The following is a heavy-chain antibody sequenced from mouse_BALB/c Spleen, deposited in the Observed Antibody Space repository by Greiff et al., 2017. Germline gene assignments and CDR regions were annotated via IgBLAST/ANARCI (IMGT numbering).Heavy chain of an antibody. Sequence: VKLMESGPGLVQPSQSLSITCTVSGFSLTSYGVHWVRQSPGKGLEWLGVIWSGGSTDYNAAFISRLSISKDNSKSQVFFKMNSLQANDTAIYYCARKYYGYDEDWYFDVWGAGTTVTVSS. D-gene: IGHD2-2*01. J-gene: IGHJ1*01. CDR1: GFSLTSYG. CDR2: IWSGGST. V-gene: IGHV2-2*02. CDR3: ARKYYGYDEDWYFDV.